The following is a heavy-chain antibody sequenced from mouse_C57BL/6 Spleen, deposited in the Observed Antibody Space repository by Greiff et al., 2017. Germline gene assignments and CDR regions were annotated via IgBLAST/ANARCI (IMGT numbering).Heavy chain of an antibody. Sequence: VHLQQPGAELVKPGASVKMSCKASGYTFTSYWITWVKQRPGQGLEWIGDIYPGSGSTNYNEKFKSKATLTVDTSSSTAYMQLSSLTSEDSAVYDCARAGGSSLLGARDYWGQGTSVTVSS. D-gene: IGHD1-1*01. CDR2: IYPGSGST. CDR3: ARAGGSSLLGARDY. V-gene: IGHV1-55*01. J-gene: IGHJ4*01. CDR1: GYTFTSYW.